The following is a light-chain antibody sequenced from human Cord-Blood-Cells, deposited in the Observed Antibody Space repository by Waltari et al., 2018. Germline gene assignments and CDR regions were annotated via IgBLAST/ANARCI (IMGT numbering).Light chain of an antibody. CDR1: SSDVGGYKY. Sequence: QSALTQPASVSGSPGQPIPISCPGHSSDVGGYKYVSWYQQHPGKAPKLMIYDVSNRPSGVSNRFSGSKSGNTASLTISGLQAEDEADYYCSSYTSSSTFYVFGTGTKVTVL. CDR2: DVS. J-gene: IGLJ1*01. V-gene: IGLV2-14*01. CDR3: SSYTSSSTFYV.